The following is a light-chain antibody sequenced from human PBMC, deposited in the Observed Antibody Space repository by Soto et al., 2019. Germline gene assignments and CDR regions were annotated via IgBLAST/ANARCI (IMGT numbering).Light chain of an antibody. Sequence: PGARVTLSCRASQSVDINLAWYQQKPGQPPRLLIYGASTRATDMSGTFSGRGSGTEFTLTISSLRPEDFAVYYCQQYRSWPRTFGQGTKVEMK. CDR2: GAS. CDR3: QQYRSWPRT. CDR1: QSVDIN. J-gene: IGKJ1*01. V-gene: IGKV3-15*01.